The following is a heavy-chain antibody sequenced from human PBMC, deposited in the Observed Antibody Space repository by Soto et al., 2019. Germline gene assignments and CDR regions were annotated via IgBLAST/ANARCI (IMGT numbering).Heavy chain of an antibody. V-gene: IGHV3-74*01. CDR1: GLSFNIYW. J-gene: IGHJ6*02. CDR3: AGGMAGLDV. Sequence: DVQLVESGGGVVQPGGSLRLSCAASGLSFNIYWMHWVRQVPGKGLVWLARINSDGSHTIYVDSVKGRFTSSTDNAKNTVFLQMDSLRGEETCVYYCAGGMAGLDVWGQGTTVTVSS. CDR2: INSDGSHT.